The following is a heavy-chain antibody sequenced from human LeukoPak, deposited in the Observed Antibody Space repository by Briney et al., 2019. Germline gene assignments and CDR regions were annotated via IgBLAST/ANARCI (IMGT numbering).Heavy chain of an antibody. J-gene: IGHJ3*02. Sequence: GASVKVSCKASGYTFTGYYILWVRQAPGHGLEGMGRIIPNIGYTNYAQQSQRRVTMTRDPSISTASMDPSSLRSDDTALGCFAPSTTKGWHRGGSQDMWGQGTMFVVSS. V-gene: IGHV1-2*06. D-gene: IGHD1-26*01. CDR2: IIPNIGYT. CDR1: GYTFTGYY. CDR3: APSTTKGWHRGGSQDM.